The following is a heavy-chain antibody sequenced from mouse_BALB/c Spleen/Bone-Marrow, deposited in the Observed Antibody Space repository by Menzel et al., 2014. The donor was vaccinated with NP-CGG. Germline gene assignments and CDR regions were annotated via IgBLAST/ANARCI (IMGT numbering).Heavy chain of an antibody. CDR1: GYTFTSYW. CDR3: ARGGSSSFDY. Sequence: VQLQQSGAELVKPGASVKLPCKASGYTFTSYWMHWVKQRPGQGLEWIGEINPSNGRTNYNEKFKSKATLTVDKSSSTAYMQLSSLASEDSAVYYCARGGSSSFDYWGQGTTPTVSS. V-gene: IGHV1S81*02. CDR2: INPSNGRT. D-gene: IGHD1-1*01. J-gene: IGHJ2*01.